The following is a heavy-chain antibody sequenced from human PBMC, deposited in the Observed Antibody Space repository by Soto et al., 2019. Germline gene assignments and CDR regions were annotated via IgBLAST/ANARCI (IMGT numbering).Heavy chain of an antibody. V-gene: IGHV4-34*01. D-gene: IGHD1-26*01. CDR1: GGSFSGYY. CDR2: INHSGST. CDR3: ARRGSYGDYYFDY. J-gene: IGHJ4*02. Sequence: SETLSLTCAVYGGSFSGYYRSWIRQPPGKGLEWIGEINHSGSTNYNPSLKSRVTISVDTSKNQFSLKLSSVTAADTAVYYCARRGSYGDYYFDYWGQGTLVTVSS.